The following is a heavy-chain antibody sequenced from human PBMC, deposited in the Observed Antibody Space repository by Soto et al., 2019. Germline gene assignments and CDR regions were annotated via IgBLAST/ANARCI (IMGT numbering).Heavy chain of an antibody. D-gene: IGHD2-8*01. CDR3: LKDAPNGAIDD. V-gene: IGHV3-9*01. J-gene: IGHJ4*02. Sequence: VQVVASGGGLVQPGRSLRLSCAVSGFRFEQYVMHWVRQAPGKGLECVSTVSPTGDTVAYADSVEGRFTVSRDNAKNSLYLHMNSLKGDATAFYYRLKDAPNGAIDDWGQGALVTVSS. CDR2: VSPTGDTV. CDR1: GFRFEQYV.